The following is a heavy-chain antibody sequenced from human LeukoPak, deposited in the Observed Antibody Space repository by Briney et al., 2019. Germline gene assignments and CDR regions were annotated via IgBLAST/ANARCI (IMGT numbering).Heavy chain of an antibody. Sequence: GGSLRLSCAASGFTFSSYWMSWVRQAPGKGLEWVANIKQDGVERYYVDSVKGRFTVSRDNAKNSLSLQMNSLRAADTAVYYCVRACDRSSCPYYFESWGQGTLVTVSS. CDR1: GFTFSSYW. J-gene: IGHJ4*02. V-gene: IGHV3-7*03. CDR2: IKQDGVER. D-gene: IGHD3-16*02. CDR3: VRACDRSSCPYYFES.